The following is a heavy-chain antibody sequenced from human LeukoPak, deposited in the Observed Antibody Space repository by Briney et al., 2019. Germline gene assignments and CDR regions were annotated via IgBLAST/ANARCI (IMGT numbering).Heavy chain of an antibody. Sequence: AGGSLRLSCAASGFTFSDYYMSWIRQAPGKGLEWVSYISSSGSTIYYADSVKGRFTISRDNAKNSLYLQMNSLRAEDTAVYYCARGGGVCTNGVCYNYWYFDLWGRGTLVTVSS. CDR1: GFTFSDYY. CDR3: ARGGGVCTNGVCYNYWYFDL. CDR2: ISSSGSTI. V-gene: IGHV3-11*01. D-gene: IGHD2-8*01. J-gene: IGHJ2*01.